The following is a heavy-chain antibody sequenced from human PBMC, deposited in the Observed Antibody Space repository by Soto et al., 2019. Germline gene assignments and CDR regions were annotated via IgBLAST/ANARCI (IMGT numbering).Heavy chain of an antibody. D-gene: IGHD3-16*01. CDR3: ASPTLGAFDI. J-gene: IGHJ3*02. Sequence: PSETLSLTCTVSGGSISSSNYYWGWIRQPPGKGQEWIGSIYYSGSTSYNSSLKSRVTISVDTSKNQFSLRLRSVTAADTAVYYCASPTLGAFDIWGQGTMVTVSS. CDR1: GGSISSSNYY. V-gene: IGHV4-39*01. CDR2: IYYSGST.